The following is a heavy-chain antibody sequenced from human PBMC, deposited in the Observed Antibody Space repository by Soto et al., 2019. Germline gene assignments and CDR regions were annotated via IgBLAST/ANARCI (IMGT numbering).Heavy chain of an antibody. CDR3: ARDRDVAARGAVDY. CDR1: VYRFTSYG. V-gene: IGHV1-18*01. D-gene: IGHD6-6*01. CDR2: ISAYNGNT. Sequence: ASVKVSCKASVYRFTSYGISWVRQAPGQGLEWMGWISAYNGNTTYAQKLQGRVTMTTDTSTSTAYMELRSLRSDDTAVYYCARDRDVAARGAVDYWGQGTLVTVSS. J-gene: IGHJ4*02.